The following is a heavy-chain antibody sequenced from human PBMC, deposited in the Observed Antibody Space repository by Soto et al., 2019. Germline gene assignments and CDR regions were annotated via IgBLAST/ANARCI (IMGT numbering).Heavy chain of an antibody. V-gene: IGHV4-34*01. CDR3: ASTYPRGVSCSSEFDY. CDR1: GGSFSGYY. Sequence: SETLSLTCAVYGGSFSGYYWSWIRQPPGKGLEWIGEINHSGSTNYNPSLKSRVTLSVDTSKNQCSLKLSSVTTAYTAVYYCASTYPRGVSCSSEFDYWGQGTLVTVSS. J-gene: IGHJ4*02. D-gene: IGHD6-6*01. CDR2: INHSGST.